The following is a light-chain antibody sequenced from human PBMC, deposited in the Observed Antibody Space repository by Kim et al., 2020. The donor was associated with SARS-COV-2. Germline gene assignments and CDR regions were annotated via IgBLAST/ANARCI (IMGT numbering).Light chain of an antibody. J-gene: IGLJ2*01. CDR1: SSDVGGYNY. Sequence: GQSVPISCTGTSSDVGGYNYVSWYQQNPGKAPKVMIYEVSKRPSGVPDRFSGSKSGNTASLTVSGLQAEDEADYYCSSYAGSNNLVFGGGTQLTVL. CDR3: SSYAGSNNLV. CDR2: EVS. V-gene: IGLV2-8*01.